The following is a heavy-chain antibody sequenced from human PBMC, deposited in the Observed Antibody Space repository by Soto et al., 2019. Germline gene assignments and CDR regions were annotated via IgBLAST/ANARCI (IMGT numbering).Heavy chain of an antibody. V-gene: IGHV1-69*06. Sequence: QEQLVQSGPEVKKPGSSVTVSCKASAGTFNNYAICWVRQAPGQGLEWMGGTIPLFSTSSYAQKFQGRVTITADKSTRTVYMEMRNIKSEDTALYYCARAGCRSYYSYGMDVWGQGTTVTV. CDR2: TIPLFSTS. J-gene: IGHJ6*02. CDR3: ARAGCRSYYSYGMDV. D-gene: IGHD2-8*01. CDR1: AGTFNNYA.